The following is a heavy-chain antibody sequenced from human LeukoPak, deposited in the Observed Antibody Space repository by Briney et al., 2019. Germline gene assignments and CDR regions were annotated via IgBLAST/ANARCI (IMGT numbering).Heavy chain of an antibody. D-gene: IGHD3-22*01. J-gene: IGHJ3*02. Sequence: PSQTLSLTCTVSGCSISSGTSYWSWIRQPPGKGLEWIGEINHSGSTNCNPSLKSRVTISVDTSKNQFSLKLSSVTAADTAVYYCERVYYYDSSGYYYYARYEAFDIWGQGTMVTVSS. CDR1: GCSISSGTSY. CDR3: ERVYYYDSSGYYYYARYEAFDI. CDR2: INHSGST. V-gene: IGHV4-39*07.